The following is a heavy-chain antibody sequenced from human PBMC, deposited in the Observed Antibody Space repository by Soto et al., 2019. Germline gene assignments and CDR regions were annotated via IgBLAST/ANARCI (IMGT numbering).Heavy chain of an antibody. V-gene: IGHV1-69*06. CDR3: ARGEPFILVLEL. Sequence: QVQLVQSGAEVKKPGSSVKVSCKASEDTLVSYAITWVRQAPGQGLEWMGGVVPILGSTNYAQKFQGRVTFTADKSTNTAYMELSSLRSEDTAMYYCARGEPFILVLELWGQGTMVIVSS. CDR2: VVPILGST. CDR1: EDTLVSYA. D-gene: IGHD3-3*01. J-gene: IGHJ3*01.